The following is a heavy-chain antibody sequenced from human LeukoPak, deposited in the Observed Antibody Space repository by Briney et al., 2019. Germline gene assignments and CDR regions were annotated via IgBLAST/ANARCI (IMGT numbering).Heavy chain of an antibody. CDR1: GFTFSDYY. CDR3: ASSLTASRYLTGYYNY. Sequence: GGSLRLSCAASGFTFSDYYMSWIRQAPGKGLEWVSYISSSGSTIYYADSVEGRFTISRDNAKNSLYLQMNSLRAEDTAVYYCASSLTASRYLTGYYNYWGQGTLVTVSS. J-gene: IGHJ4*02. V-gene: IGHV3-11*01. CDR2: ISSSGSTI. D-gene: IGHD3-9*01.